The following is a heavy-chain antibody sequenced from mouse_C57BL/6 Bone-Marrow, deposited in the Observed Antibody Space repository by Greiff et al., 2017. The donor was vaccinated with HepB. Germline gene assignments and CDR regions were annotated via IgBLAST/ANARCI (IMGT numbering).Heavy chain of an antibody. CDR3: VSPYDYDGAWFAY. CDR2: IRSKSNNYAT. V-gene: IGHV10-1*01. CDR1: GFSFNTYA. Sequence: EVMLVESGGGLVQPKGSLKLSCAASGFSFNTYAMNWVRQAPGKGLEWVARIRSKSNNYATYYADSVKDRFTISSDDSESMLYLQMNNLKTEDTAMYYCVSPYDYDGAWFAYWGQGTLVTVSA. D-gene: IGHD2-4*01. J-gene: IGHJ3*01.